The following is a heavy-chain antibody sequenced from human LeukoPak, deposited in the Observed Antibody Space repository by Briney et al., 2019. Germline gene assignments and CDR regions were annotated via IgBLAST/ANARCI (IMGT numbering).Heavy chain of an antibody. V-gene: IGHV3-30*04. CDR2: ISYDGSNK. J-gene: IGHJ4*02. CDR3: ARDGCGVCFDY. D-gene: IGHD6-19*01. CDR1: GFTFSSYA. Sequence: AGGSLRLSCAASGFTFSSYAMHWVRQAPGKGLEWVAVISYDGSNKYYADSVKGRFTISRDNSKNTLYLQMNSLRAEDTAVYYCARDGCGVCFDYWGQGTLVTVSS.